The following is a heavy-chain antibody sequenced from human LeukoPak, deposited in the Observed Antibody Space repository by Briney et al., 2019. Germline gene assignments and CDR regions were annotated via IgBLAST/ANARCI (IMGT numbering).Heavy chain of an antibody. Sequence: GGSLRLSCAASGFTFSSYGMHWVRQAPGKGLEWVAFIRYDGSNKYYADSVKGRFTISRDNSKNTLYLQMNSLRAEDTAVYYCAKEPYYYDSPTAGWDYWGQGTLVTVSS. D-gene: IGHD3-22*01. CDR1: GFTFSSYG. CDR3: AKEPYYYDSPTAGWDY. J-gene: IGHJ4*02. V-gene: IGHV3-30*02. CDR2: IRYDGSNK.